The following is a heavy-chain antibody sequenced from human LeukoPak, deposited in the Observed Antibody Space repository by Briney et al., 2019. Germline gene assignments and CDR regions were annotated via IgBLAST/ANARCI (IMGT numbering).Heavy chain of an antibody. J-gene: IGHJ4*02. CDR2: ISSSRSYI. V-gene: IGHV3-21*01. D-gene: IGHD3-9*01. CDR1: GFTFSSYS. Sequence: GGSLRLSCAASGFTFSSYSLNFGRPAPGNGLWWVSGISSSRSYIYYADSLKPRFHISRHNAKNSLYLQMNSLRAEDTPFYYQAKAGIRDFDWFPRDYFDYWGQGTLVTVSS. CDR3: AKAGIRDFDWFPRDYFDY.